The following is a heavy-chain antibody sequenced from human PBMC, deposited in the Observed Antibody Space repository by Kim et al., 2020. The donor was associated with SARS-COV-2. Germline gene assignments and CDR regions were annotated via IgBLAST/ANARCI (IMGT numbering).Heavy chain of an antibody. V-gene: IGHV4-39*01. CDR3: ARLNYDYIWGTYGMGYLDF. D-gene: IGHD3-16*01. J-gene: IGHJ4*02. CDR2: IYYSGST. CDR1: GDSVSRTTYY. Sequence: SETLSLTCSVSGDSVSRTTYYWGWVRQPPGKGLEWIGSIYYSGSTYYNPSLKSRVTMSVDTSRNLFSLRLASVTAADPAVYYCARLNYDYIWGTYGMGYLDFWGQGTRVTVSS.